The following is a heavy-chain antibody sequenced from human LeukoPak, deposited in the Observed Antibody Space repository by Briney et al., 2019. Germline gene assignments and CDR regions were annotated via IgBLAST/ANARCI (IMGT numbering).Heavy chain of an antibody. J-gene: IGHJ4*02. Sequence: RGSRTLSCAASGFISNNYVMNWVRQAPGKGLEWVSSISGSGVHTYYADSVKGRFTISRDNSKNTLYLQMNSLRAGDTAVYCCAKDYAAGRPYYFDSWGQGTMVTVCS. D-gene: IGHD6-13*01. CDR1: GFISNNYV. CDR2: ISGSGVHT. V-gene: IGHV3-23*01. CDR3: AKDYAAGRPYYFDS.